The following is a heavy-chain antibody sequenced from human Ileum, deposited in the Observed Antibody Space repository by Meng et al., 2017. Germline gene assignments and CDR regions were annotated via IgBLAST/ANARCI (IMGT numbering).Heavy chain of an antibody. Sequence: GESLKISCAASGFTLSNYEMFWVRQAPGKGLEWLSYIDSGSVVYYADSVKGRFTISRDNTKNSLFLQMNSLRAEDTAIYYCVRDGRMSKRGAYRLFDYWGQGTLVTGSS. CDR1: GFTLSNYE. D-gene: IGHD3-16*02. CDR3: VRDGRMSKRGAYRLFDY. CDR2: IDSGSVV. V-gene: IGHV3-48*03. J-gene: IGHJ4*02.